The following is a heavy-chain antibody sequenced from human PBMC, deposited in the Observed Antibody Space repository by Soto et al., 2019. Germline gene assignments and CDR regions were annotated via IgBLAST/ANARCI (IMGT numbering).Heavy chain of an antibody. CDR2: IYYSGST. D-gene: IGHD3-9*01. J-gene: IGHJ5*02. CDR3: ASTYDILTGYYSWIVFDP. V-gene: IGHV4-39*01. CDR1: GGSISSSSYY. Sequence: QLQLQESGPGLVKPSETLSLTCTVSGGSISSSSYYWGWIRQPPGKGLEWIGSIYYSGSTYYNPSLKSRVTISVDTSKNQFSLKLSSVTAADTAVYYCASTYDILTGYYSWIVFDPWGQGTLVTVSS.